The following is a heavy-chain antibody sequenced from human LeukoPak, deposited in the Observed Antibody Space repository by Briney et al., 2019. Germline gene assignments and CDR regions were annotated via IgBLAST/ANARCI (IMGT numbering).Heavy chain of an antibody. J-gene: IGHJ4*02. CDR3: AKVQNYYGLGSPDY. CDR2: ISGSGGST. CDR1: GFTFSSYA. V-gene: IGHV3-23*01. D-gene: IGHD3-10*01. Sequence: GGSLRLSCAASGFTFSSYAMSWVRQAPGKGLEWVSAISGSGGSTYYADSVKGRFTISRDNSKNTLYLQMNSLRAEDTAVYYCAKVQNYYGLGSPDYWGQGTLVTVSS.